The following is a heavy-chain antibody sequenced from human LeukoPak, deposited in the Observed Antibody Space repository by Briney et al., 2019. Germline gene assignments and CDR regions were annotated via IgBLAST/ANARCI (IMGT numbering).Heavy chain of an antibody. CDR1: GFTFSNAW. CDR3: TTGTYYSSSSGTDY. Sequence: GGSLRLSCAASGFTFSNAWMSWVRQAPGKGLEWVGRIKSKTDGGTTDYAAPVKGRFTISRDDSRNTLYLQMNSLKTEDTAVYYCTTGTYYSSSSGTDYWGQGTLVTVSS. V-gene: IGHV3-15*01. J-gene: IGHJ4*02. D-gene: IGHD6-6*01. CDR2: IKSKTDGGTT.